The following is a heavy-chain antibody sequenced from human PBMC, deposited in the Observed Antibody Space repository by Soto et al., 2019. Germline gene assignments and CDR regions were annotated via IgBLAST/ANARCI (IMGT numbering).Heavy chain of an antibody. CDR1: GFTFSSYA. J-gene: IGHJ6*02. V-gene: IGHV3-23*01. Sequence: GGSLRLSCAASGFTFSSYAMSWVRQAQGKGLEWVSAISGSGGSTYYADSVKGRFTISRDNSKNTLYLQMNSLRAEDTAVYYSLVPAAMQGYYYYGMAVWGQGTTVTVSS. CDR2: ISGSGGST. D-gene: IGHD2-2*01. CDR3: LVPAAMQGYYYYGMAV.